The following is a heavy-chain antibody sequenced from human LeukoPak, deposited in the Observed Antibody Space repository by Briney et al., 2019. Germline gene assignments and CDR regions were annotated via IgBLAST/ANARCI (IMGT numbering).Heavy chain of an antibody. Sequence: ASVKVSCKASGGTFSSYAVSWVRQAPGQGLEWMGGIISIFGTANYAQKFQGRVTITADESTSTAYMELSSLRYTAVYYCARCPGAQGSRDTAMVAPDYGMDVWGQGTTVTVSS. V-gene: IGHV1-69*13. J-gene: IGHJ6*02. CDR3: ARCPGAQGSRDTAMVAPDYGMDV. D-gene: IGHD5-18*01. CDR2: IISIFGTA. CDR1: GGTFSSYA.